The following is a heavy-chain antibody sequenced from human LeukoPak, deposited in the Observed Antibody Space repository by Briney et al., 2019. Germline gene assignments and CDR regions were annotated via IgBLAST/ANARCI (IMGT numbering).Heavy chain of an antibody. D-gene: IGHD6-13*01. J-gene: IGHJ6*02. CDR3: ARYSSSWYFMNYYGMDV. Sequence: ASVKVSCTASGYTFTSYDINWVRQATGQGLKWMGWMNPNSGNTGYAQKFQGRVTMTRNTSISTAYMELSSLRSEDTAVYYCARYSSSWYFMNYYGMDVWGQGTTVTVSS. V-gene: IGHV1-8*01. CDR2: MNPNSGNT. CDR1: GYTFTSYD.